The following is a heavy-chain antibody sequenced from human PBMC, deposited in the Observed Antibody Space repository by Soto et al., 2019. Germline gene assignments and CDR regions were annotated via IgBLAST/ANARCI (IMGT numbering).Heavy chain of an antibody. CDR3: AREMAAAGSGGRFDP. V-gene: IGHV4-59*01. CDR1: GGSISSYY. D-gene: IGHD6-13*01. CDR2: IYYSGST. Sequence: SETLSLTCTVSGGSISSYYWSWIRQPPGKGLEWIGYIYYSGSTNYNPSLKSRVTISVDTSKNQFSLKLSSVTAADTAVYYCAREMAAAGSGGRFDPWGQRTLVTVSS. J-gene: IGHJ5*02.